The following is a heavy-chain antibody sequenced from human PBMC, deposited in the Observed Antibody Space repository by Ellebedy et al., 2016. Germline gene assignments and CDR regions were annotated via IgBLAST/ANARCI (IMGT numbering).Heavy chain of an antibody. D-gene: IGHD2-2*01. CDR2: ISYSGGSA. CDR1: GFTFSTYA. Sequence: GESLKISXAASGFTFSTYAMSWVRQAPGKALEWVSHISYSGGSANYADAVKGRFTISRDNSKRTLYLQMNSLRAEDTAMYYCARTCSSTSCHDYWGQGTLVTVSS. V-gene: IGHV3-23*01. CDR3: ARTCSSTSCHDY. J-gene: IGHJ4*02.